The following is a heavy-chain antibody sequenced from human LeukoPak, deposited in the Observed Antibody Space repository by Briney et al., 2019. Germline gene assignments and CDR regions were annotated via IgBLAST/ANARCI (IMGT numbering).Heavy chain of an antibody. D-gene: IGHD2-15*01. CDR1: GGSISRYY. CDR3: ARALGYCSGGSCYYFDY. CDR2: IYYSGST. V-gene: IGHV4-59*01. Sequence: PSETLSLTCTVSGGSISRYYWSWIRQPPGKGPEGIGYIYYSGSTNYNPSLKSRVTISVDTSKNQFSLKLSSVTAADTAVYYCARALGYCSGGSCYYFDYWGQGTLVTVSS. J-gene: IGHJ4*02.